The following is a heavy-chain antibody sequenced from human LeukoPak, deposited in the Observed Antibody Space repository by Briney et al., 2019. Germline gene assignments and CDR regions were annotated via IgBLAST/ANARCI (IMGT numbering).Heavy chain of an antibody. CDR1: GYTFTTYG. Sequence: ASVKVSCKAYGYTFTTYGISWVRQAPGQGLEWMGWISAYNGNTNSAQKFQGRVTMTTDTSTSTAYMEQRSLRSDDTAVYYCARDRVTGTTRLFDPWGQGTLVTVSS. CDR2: ISAYNGNT. J-gene: IGHJ5*02. CDR3: ARDRVTGTTRLFDP. D-gene: IGHD1-7*01. V-gene: IGHV1-18*01.